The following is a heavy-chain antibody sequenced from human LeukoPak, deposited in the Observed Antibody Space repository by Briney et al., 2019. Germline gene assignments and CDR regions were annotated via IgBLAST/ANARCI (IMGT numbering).Heavy chain of an antibody. D-gene: IGHD3-9*01. CDR2: IKSKTDGGTT. CDR3: TTEGYDILTGLYYFDY. CDR1: EFTFSNAW. J-gene: IGHJ4*02. Sequence: GGSLRLSCAASEFTFSNAWMSWVRQAPGKGLEWVGRIKSKTDGGTTDYAAPVKGRFTISRDDSKNTLYLQMNSLKTKDTAVYYCTTEGYDILTGLYYFDYWGQGTLVTVSS. V-gene: IGHV3-15*01.